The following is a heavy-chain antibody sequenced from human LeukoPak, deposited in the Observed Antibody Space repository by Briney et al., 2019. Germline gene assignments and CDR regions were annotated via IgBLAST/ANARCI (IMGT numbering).Heavy chain of an antibody. V-gene: IGHV4-59*01. CDR1: GGSISSYY. CDR2: IYYSGST. D-gene: IGHD2-15*01. Sequence: PSETLSLTCTVSGGSISSYYWSWIRQPPGKGLEWIGYIYYSGSTNYNPSLKSRVTISVDTSKNQFSLKLSSVTAADTAVYYCAREGRTNSFDYWGQGTLVTVSS. J-gene: IGHJ4*02. CDR3: AREGRTNSFDY.